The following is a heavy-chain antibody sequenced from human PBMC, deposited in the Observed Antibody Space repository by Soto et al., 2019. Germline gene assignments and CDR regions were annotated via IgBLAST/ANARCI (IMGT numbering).Heavy chain of an antibody. CDR1: GDSVSSHSAA. D-gene: IGHD3-22*01. Sequence: PSQTLSLTCVISGDSVSSHSAAWNWIRQSPSRGLEWLGRTYYRSKWYNDYAVSVKSRITINPDTSKNQFSLQLNSVTPEDTAVYYCARVVVGDYYYYYGMDVWGQGTTVTVSS. CDR2: TYYRSKWYN. J-gene: IGHJ6*02. CDR3: ARVVVGDYYYYYGMDV. V-gene: IGHV6-1*01.